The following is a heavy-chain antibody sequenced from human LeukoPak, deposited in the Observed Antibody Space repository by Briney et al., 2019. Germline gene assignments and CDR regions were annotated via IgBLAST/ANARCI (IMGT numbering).Heavy chain of an antibody. V-gene: IGHV5-51*04. CDR2: IYPGDSDT. Sequence: GESLKISCKGSEYSFTNYWIGWVRQMPGKGLEWMGIIYPGDSDTRYSPSFQGQVTISADKPITTAYLQWSSLKASDTAMYYCARSALGSCSGGNCYSDYWGQGTLVTVSS. CDR3: ARSALGSCSGGNCYSDY. CDR1: EYSFTNYW. J-gene: IGHJ4*02. D-gene: IGHD2-15*01.